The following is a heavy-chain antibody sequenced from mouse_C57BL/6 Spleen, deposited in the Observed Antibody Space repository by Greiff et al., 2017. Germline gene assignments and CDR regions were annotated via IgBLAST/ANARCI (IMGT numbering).Heavy chain of an antibody. D-gene: IGHD3-3*01. V-gene: IGHV5-9-1*02. CDR2: ISSGGDYI. J-gene: IGHJ2*01. CDR1: GFTFSSYA. Sequence: EVMLVESGEGLVKPGGSLKLSCAASGFTFSSYAMSWVRQTPEKRLEWVAYISSGGDYIYYADTVKGRFTISRDNARNTLYLQMSSLKSEDTAMYYCTRDLGGLYYFDYWGQGTTLTVSS. CDR3: TRDLGGLYYFDY.